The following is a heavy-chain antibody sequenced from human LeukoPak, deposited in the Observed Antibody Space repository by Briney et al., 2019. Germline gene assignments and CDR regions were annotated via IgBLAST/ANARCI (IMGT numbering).Heavy chain of an antibody. V-gene: IGHV1-69*13. Sequence: GASVKVSCKASGGTFISYAISWVRQAPGQGLEWMGGIIPIFGTASYAQKFQGRVTITADESTGTAYMELSSLRSEDTAVYYCARYDFWSGYSLFDYWGQGTLVTVSS. CDR3: ARYDFWSGYSLFDY. CDR1: GGTFISYA. D-gene: IGHD3-3*01. J-gene: IGHJ4*02. CDR2: IIPIFGTA.